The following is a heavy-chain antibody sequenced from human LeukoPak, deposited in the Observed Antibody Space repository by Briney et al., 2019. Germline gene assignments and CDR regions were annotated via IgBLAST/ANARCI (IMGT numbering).Heavy chain of an antibody. CDR1: GGSTTTGDYY. CDR2: IYTSGST. Sequence: PSETLSLTCSVSGGSTTTGDYYCSWIRQPAGKGLEWIGRIYTSGSTNYNPSLKSRVTISVDTSKKQFSLKLNSVTAADTAVYYCAREKIGYYDGSGRGWFDPWGQGTLVTVSS. J-gene: IGHJ5*02. CDR3: AREKIGYYDGSGRGWFDP. V-gene: IGHV4-61*02. D-gene: IGHD3-22*01.